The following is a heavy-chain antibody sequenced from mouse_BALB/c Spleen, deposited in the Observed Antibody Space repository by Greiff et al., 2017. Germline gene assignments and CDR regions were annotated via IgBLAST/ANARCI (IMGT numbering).Heavy chain of an antibody. J-gene: IGHJ3*01. CDR1: GFSLYSYC. D-gene: IGHD4-1*01. CDR2: IWGGGST. V-gene: IGHV2-6-4*01. CDR3: ARNWGANCDGFDY. Sequence: QVQLKESGPGLVAPSQTLSISCTASGFSLYSYCVHWVRQPPGKGLEWLGMIWGGGSTDYNSALKSRLSISKDNSKSQVFLKMNSLQTDDTAMYYCARNWGANCDGFDYWGQGTLVTVSA.